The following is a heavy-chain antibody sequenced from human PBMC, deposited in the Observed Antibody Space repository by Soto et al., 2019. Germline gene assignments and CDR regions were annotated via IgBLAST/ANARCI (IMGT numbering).Heavy chain of an antibody. CDR2: IWYDGSNK. V-gene: IGHV3-33*01. D-gene: IGHD2-2*01. Sequence: PGGSLRLSCAASEFTFSSYGMHWVRQAPGKGLEWVAVIWYDGSNKYYADSVKGRFTISRDNSKNTLYLQMNSLRAEDTAVYYCARGGGVVPAATTDAFDIWGQGTMVTVSS. CDR1: EFTFSSYG. CDR3: ARGGGVVPAATTDAFDI. J-gene: IGHJ3*02.